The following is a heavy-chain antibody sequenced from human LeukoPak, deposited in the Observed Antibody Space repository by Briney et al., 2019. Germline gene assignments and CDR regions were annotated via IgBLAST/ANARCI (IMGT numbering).Heavy chain of an antibody. CDR1: GFTFSSYA. CDR3: AKDPYDYDYVWGSYRYIN. J-gene: IGHJ4*02. CDR2: ISGSGGST. D-gene: IGHD3-16*02. V-gene: IGHV3-23*01. Sequence: GGSLRLSCAASGFTFSSYAMSWVRQAPGKGLEWVSAISGSGGSTYYADSVKGRFAISRDNAKNTLYLQMNSLRAEDTAVYYCAKDPYDYDYVWGSYRYINWGQGPLVTVSS.